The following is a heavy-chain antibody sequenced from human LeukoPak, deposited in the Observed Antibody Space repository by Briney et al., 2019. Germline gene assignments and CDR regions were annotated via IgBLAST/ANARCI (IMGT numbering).Heavy chain of an antibody. CDR3: IGIEAAGTSPFAY. Sequence: GGSLRLSCAASGFTFDDYGLSWVRQAPGKGLEWVASIKEDGTEKYYIDSVKGRFTISRDNSKNSLFLQVNSVRAEDTAIYYCIGIEAAGTSPFAYWGRGTLVTVSS. J-gene: IGHJ4*02. CDR1: GFTFDDYG. D-gene: IGHD6-13*01. CDR2: IKEDGTEK. V-gene: IGHV3-7*01.